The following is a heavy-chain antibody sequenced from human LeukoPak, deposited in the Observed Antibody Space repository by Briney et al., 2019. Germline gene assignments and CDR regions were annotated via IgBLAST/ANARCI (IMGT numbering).Heavy chain of an antibody. V-gene: IGHV1-69*13. CDR2: IIPIFGTA. J-gene: IGHJ3*02. D-gene: IGHD2-15*01. CDR1: GGTFSSYA. Sequence: GASVTVSCKASGGTFSSYAISWVRQAPGQGLEWMGGIIPIFGTANYAQKFQGRVTITADESTSTAYMELSSLRSEDTAVYYCATEVVSTNDAFDIWGQGTMVTVSS. CDR3: ATEVVSTNDAFDI.